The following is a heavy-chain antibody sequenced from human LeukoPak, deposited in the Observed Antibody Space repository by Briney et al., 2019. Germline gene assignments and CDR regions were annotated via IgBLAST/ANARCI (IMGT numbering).Heavy chain of an antibody. CDR1: GYTFTSYG. Sequence: ASVMVSCKASGYTFTSYGISWVRQAPGQGLEWMGWISAYNGNTSYAQKLQGRVTMTTDTSTSTVYMELRSLRSDDTAVYYCARGPAGGKYFDYWGQGTLVTVSS. D-gene: IGHD6-19*01. J-gene: IGHJ4*02. CDR3: ARGPAGGKYFDY. V-gene: IGHV1-18*01. CDR2: ISAYNGNT.